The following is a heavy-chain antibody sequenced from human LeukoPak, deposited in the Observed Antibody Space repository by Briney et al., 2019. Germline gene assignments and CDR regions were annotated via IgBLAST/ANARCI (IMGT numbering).Heavy chain of an antibody. Sequence: SVKGSCKASASTFSSYAISWVRQAPGQGLEWMGRINPILGIANYAQKFQGRVTITADKSTSTAYMELSSLRSEDTAVYYCARTDSSAPEAYWGQGTLVTVSS. V-gene: IGHV1-69*04. CDR2: INPILGIA. CDR1: ASTFSSYA. D-gene: IGHD3-22*01. CDR3: ARTDSSAPEAY. J-gene: IGHJ4*02.